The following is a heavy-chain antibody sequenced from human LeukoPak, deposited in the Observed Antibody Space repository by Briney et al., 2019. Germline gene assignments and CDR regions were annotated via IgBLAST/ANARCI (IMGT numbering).Heavy chain of an antibody. CDR3: ATVPAAGY. CDR1: GFTFADYA. J-gene: IGHJ4*02. Sequence: PGGSLRLSCATSGFTFADYAMVWFRQAPGKGLEWVSSISSSSSYIYYADSVKGRFAISRDNAKNSLYLQMNSLRAEDTAVYYCATVPAAGYWGQGTLVTVSS. D-gene: IGHD2-2*01. V-gene: IGHV3-21*01. CDR2: ISSSSSYI.